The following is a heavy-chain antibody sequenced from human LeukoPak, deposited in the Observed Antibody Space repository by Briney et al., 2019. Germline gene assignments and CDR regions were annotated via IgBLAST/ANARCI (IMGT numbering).Heavy chain of an antibody. CDR3: ARAGYSMDTEYFQH. D-gene: IGHD5-18*01. CDR2: ISNSGTAI. J-gene: IGHJ1*01. CDR1: GFTFSSYE. V-gene: IGHV3-48*03. Sequence: PGGSLRLSCAASGFTFSSYEMNWVRQAPGKGLEWVSYISNSGTAIYYADSVKGRFTISRDNAKSSLYLQMNSLRAEDTAVYYCARAGYSMDTEYFQHWRQGTLVTVSS.